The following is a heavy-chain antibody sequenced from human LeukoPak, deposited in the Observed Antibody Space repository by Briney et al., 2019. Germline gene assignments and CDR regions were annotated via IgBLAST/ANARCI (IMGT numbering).Heavy chain of an antibody. J-gene: IGHJ4*02. CDR1: GFTCSSYS. Sequence: GGSLRRSSAASGFTCSSYSMNWVRQAPGKGREGWSYISSSSSTIYYADSVKGRFTISRDNGKNSLYLQMHRLRAEDTAVYYCERRYSSSSPHFDYWGQGTLVTVYS. D-gene: IGHD6-13*01. V-gene: IGHV3-48*01. CDR3: ERRYSSSSPHFDY. CDR2: ISSSSSTI.